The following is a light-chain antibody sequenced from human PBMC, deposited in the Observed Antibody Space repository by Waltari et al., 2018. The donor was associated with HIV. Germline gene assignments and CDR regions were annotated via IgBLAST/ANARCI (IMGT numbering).Light chain of an antibody. CDR3: QQRSDWHALT. CDR1: QSVTSY. V-gene: IGKV3-11*01. Sequence: EIVLTQSPAALSLSPGERATLSCRASQSVTSYLAWYQQKPGQAPRLLIYDASRRATGIPARFSGSGSWTDFTLTISSLQPEDSAIYYCQQRSDWHALTFGGGTKVEIK. J-gene: IGKJ4*01. CDR2: DAS.